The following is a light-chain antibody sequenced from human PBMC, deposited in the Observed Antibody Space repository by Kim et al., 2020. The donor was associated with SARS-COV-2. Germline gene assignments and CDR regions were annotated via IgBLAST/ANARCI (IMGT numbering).Light chain of an antibody. CDR1: QSISDF. V-gene: IGKV1-5*03. CDR2: RAS. J-gene: IGKJ1*01. Sequence: SASVGDRVTITCRASQSISDFMAWYQQKPGKAPKLLIYRASNLKSGVPSRFSGSGSGTEFTLTTSSLQPDDFATYYCQQYRSYPWTFGQGTKVDVK. CDR3: QQYRSYPWT.